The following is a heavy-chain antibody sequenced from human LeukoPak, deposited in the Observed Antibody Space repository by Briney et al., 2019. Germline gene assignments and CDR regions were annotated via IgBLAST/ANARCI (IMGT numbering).Heavy chain of an antibody. Sequence: PGGSLRLSCAVSGLTFTTAWVSWVRQAPGKGLEWVGRVKGKSDGVTTDYAAPVKGRFTISRDDSKTMVSLQMNSLESGDTAVYYCTTDRAISGLPIFGYWGQGTPVTVSS. V-gene: IGHV3-15*01. J-gene: IGHJ4*02. CDR3: TTDRAISGLPIFGY. CDR2: VKGKSDGVTT. CDR1: GLTFTTAW. D-gene: IGHD3-3*01.